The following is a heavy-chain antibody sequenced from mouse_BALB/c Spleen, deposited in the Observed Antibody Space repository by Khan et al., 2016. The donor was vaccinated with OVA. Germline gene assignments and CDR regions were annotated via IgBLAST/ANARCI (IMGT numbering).Heavy chain of an antibody. V-gene: IGHV1S134*01. CDR2: IYPGNGYT. Sequence: EVQLLESGAELGRPGSSVKLSCKTSGSTFTSYGIKWVKQRPGQGLEWIGYIYPGNGYTEYNERFQGKAILTLDTSSSTAYMQLRSLTAHDSAIYFCKAPCYPYYFDYCGQCTILTVSS. CDR3: KAPCYPYYFDY. CDR1: GSTFTSYG. J-gene: IGHJ2*01.